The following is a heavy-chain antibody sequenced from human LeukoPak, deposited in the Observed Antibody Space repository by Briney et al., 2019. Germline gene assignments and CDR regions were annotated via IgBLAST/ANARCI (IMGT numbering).Heavy chain of an antibody. J-gene: IGHJ3*02. CDR2: INHSGST. D-gene: IGHD2-21*01. Sequence: PSETLSLTCAVYGGSFSGYYWSWIRQPPGKGLEWIGEINHSGSTNYNPSLKSRVTISVDTFKNQFSLKLSSVTAADTAVYYCARRYCGGDCHPHPFGIWGQGTMVTVSS. V-gene: IGHV4-34*01. CDR3: ARRYCGGDCHPHPFGI. CDR1: GGSFSGYY.